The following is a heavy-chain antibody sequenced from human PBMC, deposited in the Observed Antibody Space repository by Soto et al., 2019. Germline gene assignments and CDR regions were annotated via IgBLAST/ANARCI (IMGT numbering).Heavy chain of an antibody. Sequence: GGSLRLSCAASGFTFSSYSMNWVRQAPGKGLEWVSSISSSSSYIYYADSVKGRFTISRDNAKNSLCLQMNSLRAEDTAVYYCARDRVPAGLRGAFDIWGQGTMVTVSS. V-gene: IGHV3-21*01. CDR3: ARDRVPAGLRGAFDI. CDR2: ISSSSSYI. CDR1: GFTFSSYS. D-gene: IGHD2-2*01. J-gene: IGHJ3*02.